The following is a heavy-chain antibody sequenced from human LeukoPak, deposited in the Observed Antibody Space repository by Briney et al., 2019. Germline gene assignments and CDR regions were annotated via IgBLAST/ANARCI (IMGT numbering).Heavy chain of an antibody. D-gene: IGHD6-13*01. CDR2: ISNSGHTI. J-gene: IGHJ4*02. V-gene: IGHV3-48*03. Sequence: GGSLRLSCAASGFTFNVYDMNWVRQAPGKGLEWVSYISNSGHTIYYADSVKGRFTISRDNAKNSLYLQMNSLRADDTAVYYCSREDASSQDYWGQGTLVTVSS. CDR1: GFTFNVYD. CDR3: SREDASSQDY.